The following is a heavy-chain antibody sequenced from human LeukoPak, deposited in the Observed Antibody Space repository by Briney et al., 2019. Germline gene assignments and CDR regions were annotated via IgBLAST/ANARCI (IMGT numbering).Heavy chain of an antibody. D-gene: IGHD6-13*01. J-gene: IGHJ4*02. Sequence: SVKVSCKASGGTFSSYAISWVRQAPGQGLEWMGGIIPIFGTANYAQKFQGRVTITADESTSTAYMELSSLRSEDTAVYYCARSIAAAGGAYFDYWGQGTLVTVSS. CDR1: GGTFSSYA. CDR3: ARSIAAAGGAYFDY. CDR2: IIPIFGTA. V-gene: IGHV1-69*13.